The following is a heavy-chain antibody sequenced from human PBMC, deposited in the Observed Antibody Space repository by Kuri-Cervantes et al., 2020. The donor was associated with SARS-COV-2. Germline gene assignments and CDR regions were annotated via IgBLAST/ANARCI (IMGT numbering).Heavy chain of an antibody. CDR3: ARAYDFWSGYYPH. J-gene: IGHJ4*02. Sequence: GESLKISCAASGFTFSSYAMSRVRQAPGKGLEWVSAIRGSGGSTYYADSVKGRFTISRDNSKNTLYLQMNSLRAEDTAVYYCARAYDFWSGYYPHWGQGTLVTVSS. D-gene: IGHD3-3*01. CDR1: GFTFSSYA. V-gene: IGHV3-23*01. CDR2: IRGSGGST.